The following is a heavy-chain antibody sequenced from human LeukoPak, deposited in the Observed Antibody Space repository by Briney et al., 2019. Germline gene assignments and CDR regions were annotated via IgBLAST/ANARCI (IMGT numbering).Heavy chain of an antibody. CDR1: GASLSSSSYY. Sequence: SETLSLTCTVSGASLSSSSYYWGGIRQPPGKGLEWIGSIFYSGSTYYNPSLQRRVTISVDTSKNQFSLKLCPVTATDTAVLYRASYRGAVARNSFDYWGQGTLVTVSS. CDR3: ASYRGAVARNSFDY. D-gene: IGHD6-19*01. J-gene: IGHJ4*02. CDR2: IFYSGST. V-gene: IGHV4-39*01.